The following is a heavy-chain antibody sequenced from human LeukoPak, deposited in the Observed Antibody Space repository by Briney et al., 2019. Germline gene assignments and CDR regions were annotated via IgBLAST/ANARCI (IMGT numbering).Heavy chain of an antibody. CDR1: GFTVSKYW. V-gene: IGHV3-74*01. CDR3: ATKQWLAPPPDS. J-gene: IGHJ4*02. D-gene: IGHD6-19*01. CDR2: INTDGTVT. Sequence: GGSLRLSCAASGFTVSKYWMLWVRQAPGKGLESVSRINTDGTVTTYADTVKGRFTVSRDNADNTMFLQMNSVRDEDTAVYYCATKQWLAPPPDSWGQGTPVTVSS.